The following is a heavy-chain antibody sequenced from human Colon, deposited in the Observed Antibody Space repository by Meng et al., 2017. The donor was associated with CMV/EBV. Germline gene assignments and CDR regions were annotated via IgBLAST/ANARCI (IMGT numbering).Heavy chain of an antibody. Sequence: SFAASGFSFSDYYMTWIRQAPGKGLEWIAYISSSDTSMFYADSVKGRFTVSRDNAKNSLYLQMNSLRAEDTAVYYCARMEDGYNFAYWGQGTLVTVSS. D-gene: IGHD5-24*01. V-gene: IGHV3-11*01. CDR2: ISSSDTSM. J-gene: IGHJ4*02. CDR1: GFSFSDYY. CDR3: ARMEDGYNFAY.